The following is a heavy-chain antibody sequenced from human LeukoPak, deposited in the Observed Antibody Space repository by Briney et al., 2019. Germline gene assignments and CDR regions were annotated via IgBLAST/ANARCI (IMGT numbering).Heavy chain of an antibody. CDR3: ARDLYYYDSSGYHAYNWFDP. Sequence: ASVKVSCKAPGYTFTNFYMHWVRQAPGQGLEWMGIINPSGGNTSYAQKFQDRVTMTRDTSTSTVYMELSSLRSEDTAVYYCARDLYYYDSSGYHAYNWFDPWGQGTLVTVSS. CDR2: INPSGGNT. CDR1: GYTFTNFY. D-gene: IGHD3-22*01. V-gene: IGHV1-46*01. J-gene: IGHJ5*02.